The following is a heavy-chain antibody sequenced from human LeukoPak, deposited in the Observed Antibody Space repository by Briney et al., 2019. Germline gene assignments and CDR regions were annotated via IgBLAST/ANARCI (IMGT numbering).Heavy chain of an antibody. CDR1: GFTFDDYA. Sequence: PGGSLRLSCAASGFTFDDYAMHWVRQAPGKGLEWVSGISWNSGSIGYADSVKGRFTISRDNAKNSLYLQMNSLRAEDTASYYCAKDSKSYGSSAFDYWGQGTLVTVSS. J-gene: IGHJ4*02. CDR3: AKDSKSYGSSAFDY. CDR2: ISWNSGSI. D-gene: IGHD3-10*01. V-gene: IGHV3-9*01.